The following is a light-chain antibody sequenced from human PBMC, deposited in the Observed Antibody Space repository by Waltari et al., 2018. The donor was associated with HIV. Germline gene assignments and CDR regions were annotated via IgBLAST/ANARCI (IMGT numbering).Light chain of an antibody. CDR1: SSDVGGSNY. Sequence: QSALTQPASVSGSPGQSITISCTGTSSDVGGSNYVSWYQQHPGKAPKLMIYDVSNRPSGVSNRFSGSKSGNTASLTISGLQAEDEAEYFCTSCTSSSTWVFGGGTKLTVL. CDR2: DVS. J-gene: IGLJ3*02. V-gene: IGLV2-14*03. CDR3: TSCTSSSTWV.